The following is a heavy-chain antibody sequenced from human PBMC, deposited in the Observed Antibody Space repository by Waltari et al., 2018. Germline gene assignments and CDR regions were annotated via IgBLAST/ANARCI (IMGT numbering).Heavy chain of an antibody. CDR2: MWYDGSDE. CDR1: GFTFSRYG. Sequence: QVQLVESGGGVVQSGRSLRLSCAASGFTFSRYGMHWVRQAPGKGLEWVAGMWYDGSDEYYADSVKGRFTISRDNSKNTLYLQMNSLRVEDTAVYYCVKDHLEKQRRYNGPSHWGQGALVTVSS. D-gene: IGHD1-26*01. V-gene: IGHV3-30*18. CDR3: VKDHLEKQRRYNGPSH. J-gene: IGHJ4*02.